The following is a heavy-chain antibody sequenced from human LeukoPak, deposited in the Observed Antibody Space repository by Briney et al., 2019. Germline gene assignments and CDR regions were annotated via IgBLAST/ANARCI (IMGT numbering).Heavy chain of an antibody. V-gene: IGHV3-23*01. CDR3: AKATGYLL. Sequence: GGSLRLSCAASGFTFSSYAMSWVRQAPGKGLEWVSTISNSGGTTYYADSVKGRFTISRDDSENTLYLQMNSLRAEDTAVYYCAKATGYLLWGQGTLVTVSS. J-gene: IGHJ4*02. D-gene: IGHD1-14*01. CDR2: ISNSGGTT. CDR1: GFTFSSYA.